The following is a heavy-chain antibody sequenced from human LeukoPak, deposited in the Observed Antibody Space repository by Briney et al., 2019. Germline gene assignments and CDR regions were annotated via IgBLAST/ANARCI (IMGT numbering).Heavy chain of an antibody. CDR3: ATGLNYMAPFDY. V-gene: IGHV1-24*01. Sequence: ASVKVSCKVSGYTLTELSMHWMRQAPGKGLEWMGGFDPEDGETIYAQKFQGRVTMTEDTSTDTAYMELSGLRSEDTAVYYCATGLNYMAPFDYWGQGTLVTVSS. D-gene: IGHD3-10*01. J-gene: IGHJ4*02. CDR2: FDPEDGET. CDR1: GYTLTELS.